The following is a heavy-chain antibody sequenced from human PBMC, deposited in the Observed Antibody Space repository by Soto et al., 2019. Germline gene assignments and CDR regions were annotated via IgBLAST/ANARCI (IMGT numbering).Heavy chain of an antibody. V-gene: IGHV4-59*01. D-gene: IGHD3-16*01. J-gene: IGHJ4*02. CDR1: GGSISSYY. CDR2: IYYSGST. CDR3: ARFLGESLDY. Sequence: SETLSLTGTVSGGSISSYYWSWIRQPPGKGLEWIGYIYYSGSTNYNPSLKSRVTISVDTSKNQFSLKLSSVTAADTAVYYCARFLGESLDYWGQGTLVTVSS.